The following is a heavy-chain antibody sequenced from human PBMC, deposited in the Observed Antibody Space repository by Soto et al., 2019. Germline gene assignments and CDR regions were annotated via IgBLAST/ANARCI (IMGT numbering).Heavy chain of an antibody. CDR2: INPNAGNT. CDR3: GRDTAGLDY. V-gene: IGHV1-46*01. J-gene: IGHJ4*02. Sequence: QVQLVQSGAEVKKPGASVKVSCQASGYTFASHYIHWVRQAPGQGLEWMGVINPNAGNTRYAQRFQDRLTLTPDTPTNTVYLALSSQSSDDTADYYCGRDTAGLDYWGQGTLVTVSS. CDR1: GYTFASHY.